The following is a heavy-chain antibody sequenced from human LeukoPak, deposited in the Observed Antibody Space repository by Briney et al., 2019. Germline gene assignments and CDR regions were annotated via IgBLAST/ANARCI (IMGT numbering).Heavy chain of an antibody. CDR2: ISSSSYI. J-gene: IGHJ4*02. Sequence: GGSLRLSCAASGFTFSSYSMNWVRQAPGKGLEWVSSISSSSYIYYADSVKGRFTISRDNAKNSLYLQMNSLRPEDTAVYYCARVYYDTSGYYAFDYWGQGTLVTVSS. CDR1: GFTFSSYS. CDR3: ARVYYDTSGYYAFDY. D-gene: IGHD3-22*01. V-gene: IGHV3-21*01.